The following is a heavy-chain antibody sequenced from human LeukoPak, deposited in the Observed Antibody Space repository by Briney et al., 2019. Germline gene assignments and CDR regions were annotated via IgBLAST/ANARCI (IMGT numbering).Heavy chain of an antibody. J-gene: IGHJ4*02. CDR1: GGSVSSDSYY. D-gene: IGHD5-18*01. CDR3: ARERGIQLWNTFDY. Sequence: PSETLSLTCTVSGGSVSSDSYYWSWIRQPPGKGLEWIGYIYNTGSTSYSPSLKSRVTISVDTSKNQFSLKLNSVTAADTAVYYCARERGIQLWNTFDYWGQGALVTVSS. CDR2: IYNTGST. V-gene: IGHV4-61*01.